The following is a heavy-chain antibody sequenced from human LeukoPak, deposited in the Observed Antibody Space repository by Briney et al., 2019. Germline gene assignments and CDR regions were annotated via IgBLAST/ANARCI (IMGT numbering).Heavy chain of an antibody. J-gene: IGHJ2*01. CDR3: ARSWYGGNSNPAYWYFDL. D-gene: IGHD4-23*01. CDR1: GGSISSSSYY. Sequence: KPSETLSLTCTVSGGSISSSSYYWGRIRQPPGKGLEWIGGISYSGSTYYNPSLKSRVTISVDTSKNQFSLKLSLVTAADTAVYYCARSWYGGNSNPAYWYFDLWGRGTLVTVSS. CDR2: ISYSGST. V-gene: IGHV4-39*01.